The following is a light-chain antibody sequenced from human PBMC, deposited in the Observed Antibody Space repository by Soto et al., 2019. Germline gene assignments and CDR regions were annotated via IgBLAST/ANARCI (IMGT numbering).Light chain of an antibody. J-gene: IGLJ1*01. CDR3: ESADSNGIHV. CDR1: LLSKQY. CDR2: RDT. Sequence: SYELTQPPSVSVSPGQTATITCSGDLLSKQYAYWYQRKPGQAPVLIIYRDTERPSGIPERFSASNSGTTVTLTISGVQAEAEGDYYCESADSNGIHVFGNATKLTV. V-gene: IGLV3-25*02.